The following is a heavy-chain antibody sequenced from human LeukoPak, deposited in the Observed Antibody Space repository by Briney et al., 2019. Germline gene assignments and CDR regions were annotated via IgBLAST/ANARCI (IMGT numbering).Heavy chain of an antibody. D-gene: IGHD2-2*03. Sequence: GGSLRLSCAASGFTFSSYAMSWVRQAPGKGLEWVSAISGSGGSTYYADSVKVRFTISRDNSKNTLYLQMNSLRAEDTAVYYCAKDGGGYCSSTSCYMGYWGQGTLVTVSS. CDR2: ISGSGGST. V-gene: IGHV3-23*01. J-gene: IGHJ4*02. CDR3: AKDGGGYCSSTSCYMGY. CDR1: GFTFSSYA.